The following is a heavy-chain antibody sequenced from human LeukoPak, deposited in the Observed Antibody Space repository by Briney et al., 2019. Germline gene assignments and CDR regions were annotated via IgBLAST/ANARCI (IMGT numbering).Heavy chain of an antibody. Sequence: ASVKVSCKASGYTFTGYYMHWVRQAPGQGLEWTGWINPNSGGTNYAQKFQGRVTMTRDTSISTAYMELSRLRSDDTAVYYCARDRITFGGVMSMDVWGQGTTVTVSS. CDR2: INPNSGGT. J-gene: IGHJ6*02. CDR1: GYTFTGYY. CDR3: ARDRITFGGVMSMDV. V-gene: IGHV1-2*02. D-gene: IGHD3-16*01.